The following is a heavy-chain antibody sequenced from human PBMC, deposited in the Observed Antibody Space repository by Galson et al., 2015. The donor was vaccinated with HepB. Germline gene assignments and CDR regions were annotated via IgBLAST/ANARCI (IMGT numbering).Heavy chain of an antibody. V-gene: IGHV3-21*01. CDR3: ASHLAGWEQLGWFDP. D-gene: IGHD1-26*01. CDR2: ISSSSSYI. CDR1: GFTFSSHS. Sequence: SLRLSCAASGFTFSSHSMNWVRQAPGKGLEWVSSISSSSSYIYYADSVKGRFTISRDNAKDSLYLQMNSLRAEDTAVYYCASHLAGWEQLGWFDPWGQGTRVTVSS. J-gene: IGHJ5*02.